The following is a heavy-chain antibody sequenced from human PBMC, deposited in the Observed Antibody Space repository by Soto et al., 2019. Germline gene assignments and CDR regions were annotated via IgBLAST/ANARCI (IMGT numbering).Heavy chain of an antibody. CDR2: IYEGGRT. CDR1: GGSVSIAYWN. V-gene: IGHV4-30-4*02. D-gene: IGHD7-27*01. CDR3: TRGPSGDKVDF. Sequence: PSDTLSLTCTFCGGSVSIAYWNWSWIRQTPGKGLEWIGHIYEGGRTYSNPSLMSRATISLDTSKNLFSLNLKSVTAADTAVYYCTRGPSGDKVDFWGQGLLVT. J-gene: IGHJ4*02.